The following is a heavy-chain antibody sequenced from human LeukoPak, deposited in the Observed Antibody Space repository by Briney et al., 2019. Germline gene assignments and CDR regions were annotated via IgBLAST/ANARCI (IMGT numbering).Heavy chain of an antibody. V-gene: IGHV4-59*08. CDR3: ASSGSGTGASRNYYYYGMDV. D-gene: IGHD3-10*01. CDR2: IYYSGST. CDR1: GGSISSYY. J-gene: IGHJ6*02. Sequence: SETLSLTCSVSGGSISSYYWSWIRQPPGKGLECIGYIYYSGSTNYNPSLKSRVTISVDTSKNQFSLKLSSVSAADTAVYYCASSGSGTGASRNYYYYGMDVWGQGTTVTVSS.